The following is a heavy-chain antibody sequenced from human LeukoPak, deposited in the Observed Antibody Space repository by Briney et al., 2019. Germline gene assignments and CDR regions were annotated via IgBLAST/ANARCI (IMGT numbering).Heavy chain of an antibody. Sequence: SETLSLTCTVSGASIRSGDYYWSWIRQPPGKGLEWIGYIYDSGSTYHNPSLKSRITISVDTSENRFSLKLSSVTATDTAVYYCARDCSGGSCYGAFDFWGQGTMVTVSS. D-gene: IGHD2-15*01. CDR1: GASIRSGDYY. V-gene: IGHV4-30-4*01. CDR3: ARDCSGGSCYGAFDF. CDR2: IYDSGST. J-gene: IGHJ3*01.